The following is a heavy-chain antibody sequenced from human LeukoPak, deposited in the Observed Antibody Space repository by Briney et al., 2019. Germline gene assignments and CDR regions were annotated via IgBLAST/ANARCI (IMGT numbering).Heavy chain of an antibody. V-gene: IGHV3-30*18. J-gene: IGHJ6*02. CDR3: AKDPGLGYCSGGSCYYYYYGMDV. D-gene: IGHD2-15*01. Sequence: PGGSLRLSCAASGFTFSSYGMHWVRQAPGKGLEWVAVISYDGSNKYYADSVKGRFTISRDNSKNTLYLQMNSLRAEDTAVYYCAKDPGLGYCSGGSCYYYYYGMDVWGQGTTVTVSS. CDR2: ISYDGSNK. CDR1: GFTFSSYG.